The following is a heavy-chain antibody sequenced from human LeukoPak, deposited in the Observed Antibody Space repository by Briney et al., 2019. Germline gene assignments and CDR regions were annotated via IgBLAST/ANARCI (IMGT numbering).Heavy chain of an antibody. J-gene: IGHJ1*01. CDR1: GFRFSSYW. V-gene: IGHV3-7*02. CDR3: ATEYSSSAAPFQH. Sequence: GGSLRLSCAASGFRFSSYWMHWVRQAPGKGLEWVANIKEDGSDKYYVDSVKGRFTISRDNSENTLHLQMTSLRVEDAAMYYCATEYSSSAAPFQHWGQGTLVTVSS. D-gene: IGHD6-6*01. CDR2: IKEDGSDK.